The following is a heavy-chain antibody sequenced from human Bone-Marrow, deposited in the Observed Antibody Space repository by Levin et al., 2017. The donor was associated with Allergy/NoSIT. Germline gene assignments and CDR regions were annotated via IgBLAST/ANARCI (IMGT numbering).Heavy chain of an antibody. J-gene: IGHJ5*02. CDR2: ISSSSRSI. CDR1: GFAFDNYG. D-gene: IGHD2-15*01. Sequence: PGGSLRLSCAASGFAFDNYGMHWVRQAAGKGLEWVSGISSSSRSIVYADSVKGRFIISRDNAKNSLYLQMNSLRVEDTALYYCAKGRCSGDGCYSGRFDLWGQGTLVTVSS. V-gene: IGHV3-9*01. CDR3: AKGRCSGDGCYSGRFDL.